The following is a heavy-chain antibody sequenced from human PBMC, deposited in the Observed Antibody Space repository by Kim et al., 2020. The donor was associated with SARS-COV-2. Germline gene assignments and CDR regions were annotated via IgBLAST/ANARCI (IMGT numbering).Heavy chain of an antibody. V-gene: IGHV3-11*04. Sequence: GGSLRLSCAASGLNFYIQYMTWIRQAPGKGLEWVSFIGGSDGVVSYADSVSGRFTISRDNARNTVYLQMNSLRVEDTAVYYCAPLHFYSSAHWGQGTLVTVSS. D-gene: IGHD6-19*01. CDR1: GLNFYIQY. CDR3: APLHFYSSAH. CDR2: IGGSDGVV. J-gene: IGHJ4*02.